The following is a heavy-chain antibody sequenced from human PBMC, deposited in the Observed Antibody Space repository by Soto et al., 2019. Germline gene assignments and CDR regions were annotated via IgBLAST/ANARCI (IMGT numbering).Heavy chain of an antibody. V-gene: IGHV3-30-3*01. CDR3: VRGDREDIAVVVGARPGEYGMYV. D-gene: IGHD2-15*01. CDR1: GFTFSSYA. CDR2: ISYSGSNK. J-gene: IGHJ6*02. Sequence: QVQLVESGGGVVQPGRSLRLSCAASGFTFSSYAMHWVRQAPGKGLEWVAVISYSGSNKVDVDSVKGRFTISRDNSKNTVYLQMNSLRVEDTAVYYCVRGDREDIAVVVGARPGEYGMYVWGHVTTLTVSS.